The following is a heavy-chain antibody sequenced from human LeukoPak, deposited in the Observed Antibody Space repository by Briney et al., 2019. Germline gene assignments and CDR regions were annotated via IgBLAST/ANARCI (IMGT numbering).Heavy chain of an antibody. V-gene: IGHV4-34*01. Sequence: PSETLSLTCAVYGGSFSGYYWSWIRQPPGKGLEWIGEINHSGSTNYNPSLKSRVTISVDTSKNQFSLKLSSVTAADTAVYYCARGRRYYDSSGYRYDYWGQGTLVTVPS. CDR2: INHSGST. CDR3: ARGRRYYDSSGYRYDY. CDR1: GGSFSGYY. J-gene: IGHJ4*02. D-gene: IGHD3-22*01.